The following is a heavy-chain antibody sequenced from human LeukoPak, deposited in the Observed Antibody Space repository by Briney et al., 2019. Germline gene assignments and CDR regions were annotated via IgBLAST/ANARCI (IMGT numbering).Heavy chain of an antibody. J-gene: IGHJ4*02. CDR2: MNPNSGNT. Sequence: ASVKVSCKASGGTFSSYAISWVRQATGQGLEWMGWMNPNSGNTGYAQKFQGRVTMTRNTSISTAYMELSSLRSEDTAVYYCARLCFISSWYGGFDYWGRGALVTVSS. CDR3: ARLCFISSWYGGFDY. CDR1: GGTFSSYA. D-gene: IGHD6-13*01. V-gene: IGHV1-8*02.